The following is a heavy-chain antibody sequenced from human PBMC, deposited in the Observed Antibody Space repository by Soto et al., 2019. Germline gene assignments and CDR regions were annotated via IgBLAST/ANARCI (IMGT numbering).Heavy chain of an antibody. CDR3: AKDRSNDSSGYFYYFDY. Sequence: GGSLRLSCAASGFTFSSYAMSWVRQAPGKGLEWVSAISGSGGSTYYADSVKGRFTISRDNSKNTLYLQMNSLRAGDTAVYYCAKDRSNDSSGYFYYFDYWGQGTLVTVSS. CDR1: GFTFSSYA. CDR2: ISGSGGST. V-gene: IGHV3-23*01. D-gene: IGHD3-22*01. J-gene: IGHJ4*02.